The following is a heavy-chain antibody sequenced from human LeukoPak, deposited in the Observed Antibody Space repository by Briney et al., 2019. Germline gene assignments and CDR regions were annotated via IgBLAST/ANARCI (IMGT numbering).Heavy chain of an antibody. J-gene: IGHJ5*02. V-gene: IGHV4-59*08. CDR3: ARTGAQRWLQSDWFDP. CDR2: IYYSGST. Sequence: KPSETLSLTCTVSGGSISSYYWSWIRQPPGKGLEWIGYIYYSGSTNYNPSLKSRVTISVDTSKNQFSLKLSSVTAADTAVYYCARTGAQRWLQSDWFDPWGQGTLVTVSS. CDR1: GGSISSYY. D-gene: IGHD5-12*01.